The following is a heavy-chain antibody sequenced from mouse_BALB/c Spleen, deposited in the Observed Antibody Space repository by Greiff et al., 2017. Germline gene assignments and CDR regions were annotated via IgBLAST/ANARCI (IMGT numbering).Heavy chain of an antibody. CDR1: GYTFTDYA. CDR3: ARGGSAWFAY. J-gene: IGHJ3*01. V-gene: IGHV1S137*01. Sequence: QVQLKESGAELVRPGVSVKISCKGSGYTFTDYAMHWVKQSHAKSLEWIGVISTYYGDASYNQKFKGKATMTVDKSSSTAYMELARLTSEDSAIYYCARGGSAWFAYWGQGTLVTVSA. CDR2: ISTYYGDA.